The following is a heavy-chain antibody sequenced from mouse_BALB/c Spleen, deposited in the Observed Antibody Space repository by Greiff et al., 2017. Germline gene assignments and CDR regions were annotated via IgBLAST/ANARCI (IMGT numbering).Heavy chain of an antibody. CDR2: IWAGGST. Sequence: VKLVQSGPGLVAPSQSLSITCTVSGFSLTSYGVHWVRQPPGKGLEWLGVIWAGGSTKYNSALMSRLSISKDNYKSQVFLKMNSLQTDDTAMYYCASNGGNGAMDYGGKGTSGTVS. CDR1: GFSLTSYG. CDR3: ASNGGNGAMDY. J-gene: IGHJ4*01. V-gene: IGHV2-9*02.